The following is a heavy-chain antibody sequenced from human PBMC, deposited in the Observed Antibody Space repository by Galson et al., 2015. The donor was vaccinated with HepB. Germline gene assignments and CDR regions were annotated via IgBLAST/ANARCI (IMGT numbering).Heavy chain of an antibody. CDR1: GGTFSSYA. CDR3: ARGYCSSTSCSTYYYMEV. D-gene: IGHD2-2*02. Sequence: SVKVSCKASGGTFSSYAISWVRQAPGQGLEWMGGIIPIFGTANYAQKFQGRVTITADESTSTAYMELSSLRSEDTAVYYCARGYCSSTSCSTYYYMEVWGKGTTVTVSS. J-gene: IGHJ6*03. CDR2: IIPIFGTA. V-gene: IGHV1-69*13.